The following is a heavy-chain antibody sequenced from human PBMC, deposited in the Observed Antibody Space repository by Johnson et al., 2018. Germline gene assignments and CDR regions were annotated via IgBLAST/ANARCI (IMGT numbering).Heavy chain of an antibody. CDR1: GFTFGDYA. J-gene: IGHJ6*03. D-gene: IGHD5-12*01. CDR2: IRSKAYGGTT. V-gene: IGHV3-49*03. CDR3: TPGLAWLRCALPYSMDV. Sequence: VQLVQSGGGLVQPGRSLRLSCTASGFTFGDYAMSWFRQAPGKGLEWVGFIRSKAYGGTTEYAASVKGRFTISRDDSKSIAYLQMNSLKTEDPAVYYCTPGLAWLRCALPYSMDVWGKGTTVTVSS.